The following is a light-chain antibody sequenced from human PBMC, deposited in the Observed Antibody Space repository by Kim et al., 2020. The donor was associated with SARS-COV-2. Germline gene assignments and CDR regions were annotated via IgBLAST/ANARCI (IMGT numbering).Light chain of an antibody. J-gene: IGKJ2*01. CDR3: QQYNSYSGT. Sequence: SAAVGDRVPITGRASQSISSWLAWYQQKPGKAPKLLIYKASSLESGVPSTFSGSGSGTEFTLTISSLQPDDFATYYCQQYNSYSGTFGQGTKLEI. CDR1: QSISSW. V-gene: IGKV1-5*03. CDR2: KAS.